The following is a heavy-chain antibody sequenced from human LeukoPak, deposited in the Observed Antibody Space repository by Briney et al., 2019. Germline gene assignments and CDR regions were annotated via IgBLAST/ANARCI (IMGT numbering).Heavy chain of an antibody. Sequence: SETLSLTCTVSGGSISSYYWSWIRQPPGKGLEWIGYIYYSGSTNYNPSLKGRVTISVDTSKNQFSLKLSSVTAADTAVYYCAREIRNYYDSSGYYYDYWGQGTLVTVSS. D-gene: IGHD3-22*01. J-gene: IGHJ4*02. CDR2: IYYSGST. CDR3: AREIRNYYDSSGYYYDY. CDR1: GGSISSYY. V-gene: IGHV4-59*01.